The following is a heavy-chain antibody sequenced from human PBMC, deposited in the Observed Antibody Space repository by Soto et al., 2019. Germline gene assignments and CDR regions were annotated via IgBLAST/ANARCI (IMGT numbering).Heavy chain of an antibody. CDR1: GGSFSGYY. Sequence: PSETLSLTCAVYGGSFSGYYWSWIRQPPGKGLEWIGEINLSGSTNYNPSLKSRVTISVDTSKNQFSLKLSSVTAADTAVYYCARGPGYYYYYGMDVWGQGTTVTVSS. CDR3: ARGPGYYYYYGMDV. V-gene: IGHV4-34*01. CDR2: INLSGST. J-gene: IGHJ6*02.